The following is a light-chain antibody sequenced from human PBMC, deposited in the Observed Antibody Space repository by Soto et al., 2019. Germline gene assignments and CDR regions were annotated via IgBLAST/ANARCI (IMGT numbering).Light chain of an antibody. CDR1: QSISAS. Sequence: DIQMTQSPPTLSASVGDGVTVTCRATQSISASLAWYQQKPGEAPTLLIYDASSLESGVPSRFSGSGSGTEFTLTISSLQPDDFATYYCQQYNSYSPTFGQGTKVDI. V-gene: IGKV1-5*01. J-gene: IGKJ1*01. CDR2: DAS. CDR3: QQYNSYSPT.